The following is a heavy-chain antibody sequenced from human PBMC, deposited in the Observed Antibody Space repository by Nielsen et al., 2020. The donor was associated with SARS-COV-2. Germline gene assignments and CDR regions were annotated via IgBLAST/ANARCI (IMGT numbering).Heavy chain of an antibody. CDR2: IYHYGRT. CDR1: GGSISHFY. V-gene: IGHV4-59*01. CDR3: AKYYYSGLDV. J-gene: IGHJ6*02. Sequence: SEILSLTCTVSGGSISHFYWSWIRQPPGKGLEWIGYIYHYGRTDFNPSLESRATISVDTSKNQLSLKLSSVTAADTAVYYCAKYYYSGLDVWGQGTTVTVSS.